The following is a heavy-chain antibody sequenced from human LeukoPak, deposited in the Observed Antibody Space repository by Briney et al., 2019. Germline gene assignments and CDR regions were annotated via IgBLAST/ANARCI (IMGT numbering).Heavy chain of an antibody. CDR2: INWNGGST. CDR1: GFTFDDYG. V-gene: IGHV3-20*04. D-gene: IGHD2-2*01. CDR3: ARAVVVPAALPGVYYYYYMDG. Sequence: PGGSLRLSCAASGFTFDDYGMSWVRQAPGKGLEWVSGINWNGGSTGYADSVKGRFTISRDNAKNSLYLQMNSLRAEDTALYYCARAVVVPAALPGVYYYYYMDGWGKGTTVTVSS. J-gene: IGHJ6*03.